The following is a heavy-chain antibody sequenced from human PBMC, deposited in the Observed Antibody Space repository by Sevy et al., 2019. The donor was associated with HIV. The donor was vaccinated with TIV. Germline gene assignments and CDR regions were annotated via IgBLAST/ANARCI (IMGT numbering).Heavy chain of an antibody. J-gene: IGHJ3*02. CDR3: AREGRRGYCSSTSCPGAFDI. CDR2: INSDGSST. CDR1: GFTFSSYW. D-gene: IGHD2-2*01. V-gene: IGHV3-74*01. Sequence: GGSLRLSCAASGFTFSSYWMHWVRQAPGKGLVWVSRINSDGSSTSYADSMKGRFTISRDNAKNTLYLQMNSLRAEDTAVYYCAREGRRGYCSSTSCPGAFDIWGQGTMVTVSS.